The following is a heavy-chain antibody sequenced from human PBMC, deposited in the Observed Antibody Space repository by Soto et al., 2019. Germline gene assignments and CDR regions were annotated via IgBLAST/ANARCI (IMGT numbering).Heavy chain of an antibody. V-gene: IGHV5-51*01. Sequence: GESLKISCKGSGYTFTNYWIGWVRQMPGKGLECMGIIYPSDSDTRYSPSFQGQVTISADKSIGTAYLQWSSLKGSDTAIYYCARSYVLTGYPDYWGQGTLVTVSS. CDR3: ARSYVLTGYPDY. CDR2: IYPSDSDT. J-gene: IGHJ4*02. D-gene: IGHD3-9*01. CDR1: GYTFTNYW.